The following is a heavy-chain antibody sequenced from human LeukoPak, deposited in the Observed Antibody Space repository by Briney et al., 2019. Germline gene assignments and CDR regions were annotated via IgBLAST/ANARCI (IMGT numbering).Heavy chain of an antibody. CDR2: ISGSGGGT. Sequence: GGSLRLSCAASGFTFSSYVMSWVRQAPGKGLEWVSAISGSGGGTYYADSVKGRFTISRDNSKNTLYLQTNSLRAEDTAVYYCARRGAAGTYYSDYWGQGTLVTVSS. J-gene: IGHJ4*02. CDR3: ARRGAAGTYYSDY. CDR1: GFTFSSYV. D-gene: IGHD6-13*01. V-gene: IGHV3-23*01.